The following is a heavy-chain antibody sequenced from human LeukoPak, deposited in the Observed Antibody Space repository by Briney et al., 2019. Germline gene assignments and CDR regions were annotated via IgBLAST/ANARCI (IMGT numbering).Heavy chain of an antibody. J-gene: IGHJ4*01. CDR2: IIPIFGTA. CDR3: ARATRVGYTDY. V-gene: IGHV1-69*05. CDR1: GGTFSSYS. Sequence: GASVKVSCKASGGTFSSYSMSWVRQAPGQGLEWMGGIIPIFGTANYAQKFQGRVTITTDESTSTAYMELSSLRSDDTAVYYCARATRVGYTDYWGQGTLVTVSS. D-gene: IGHD5-24*01.